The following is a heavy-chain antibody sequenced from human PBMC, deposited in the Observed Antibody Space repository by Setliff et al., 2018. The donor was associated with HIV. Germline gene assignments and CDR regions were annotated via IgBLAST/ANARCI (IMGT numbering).Heavy chain of an antibody. CDR3: ARPGYYDSSGPYAFDI. V-gene: IGHV1-2*06. Sequence: ASVKVSCKASGYTFTGYYMHWVRQAPGQGLEWMGRINPNSGGTNYAQKFQGRVTMTRDTFISTAYMELGRLRSDDTAVYYCARPGYYDSSGPYAFDIWGQGTMVTVSS. CDR2: INPNSGGT. CDR1: GYTFTGYY. D-gene: IGHD3-22*01. J-gene: IGHJ3*02.